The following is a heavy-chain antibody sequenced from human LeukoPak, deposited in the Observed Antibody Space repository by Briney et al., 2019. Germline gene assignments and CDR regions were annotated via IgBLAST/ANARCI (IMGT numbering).Heavy chain of an antibody. CDR1: GYTFTGYY. D-gene: IGHD2-2*01. V-gene: IGHV1-2*02. J-gene: IGHJ4*02. Sequence: ASVKVSCKASGYTFTGYYMHWVRQAPGQGLEWMGWINPNSGGTNYAQKFQGRVTMTRDTSISTAYMELSRLRFDDTAVYYCARDRFRHCSSTSCYLSYWGQGTLVTVSS. CDR2: INPNSGGT. CDR3: ARDRFRHCSSTSCYLSY.